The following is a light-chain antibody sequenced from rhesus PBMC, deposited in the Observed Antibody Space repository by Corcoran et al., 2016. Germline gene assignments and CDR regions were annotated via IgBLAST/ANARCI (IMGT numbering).Light chain of an antibody. V-gene: IGKV1-22*01. CDR3: RQYDSRPLT. CDR1: QGSSSW. CDR2: KAS. Sequence: DIQMTQSPSSLSASVGDTVTITCRASQGSSSWLAWYQQKPGKAPKLLFYKASSLQSGVPSRFSGSGSWTDFTLTINSLQSVDFATYYCRQYDSRPLTFGGATKV. J-gene: IGKJ4*01.